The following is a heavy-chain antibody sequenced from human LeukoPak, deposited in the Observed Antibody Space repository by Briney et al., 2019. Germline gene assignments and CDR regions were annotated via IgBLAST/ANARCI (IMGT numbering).Heavy chain of an antibody. J-gene: IGHJ3*02. V-gene: IGHV1-2*02. CDR2: INPNSGGI. D-gene: IGHD3-10*01. CDR1: GYTFSGFY. Sequence: GASVKVSCKASGYTFSGFYIHWVRQAPGQGLEWMGWINPNSGGINYAQKFQGRVTMTRDTSTSTAYVELSRLRSDDTALYYCARVSGSSEAAFDIWGQGTMVTVSS. CDR3: ARVSGSSEAAFDI.